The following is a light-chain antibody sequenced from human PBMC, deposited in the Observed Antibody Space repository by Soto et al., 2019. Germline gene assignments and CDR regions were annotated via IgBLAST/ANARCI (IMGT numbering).Light chain of an antibody. CDR2: EGS. CDR1: ISDVGSYDL. CDR3: SSYAGSSTAWV. J-gene: IGLJ3*02. Sequence: QSALTQPASVSGSPGQSITISCTGTISDVGSYDLVSWYQQHPGKAPKLMIYEGSKRPSGVSSRFSASKSGNTASLTISGLQAEDDADYYCSSYAGSSTAWVFGGGTKLTV. V-gene: IGLV2-23*01.